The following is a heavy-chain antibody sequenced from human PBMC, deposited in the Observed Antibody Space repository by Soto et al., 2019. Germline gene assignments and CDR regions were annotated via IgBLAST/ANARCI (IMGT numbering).Heavy chain of an antibody. CDR3: ARESGETWAYEAS. CDR2: LNTYGNT. V-gene: IGHV4-4*07. J-gene: IGHJ5*02. CDR1: GGSISSYR. Sequence: QVQLQESGPGLVRPSETLSLTCTVSGGSISSYRWSWIRQPAGKGLEWIGRLNTYGNTHYNPSLKSRVTVPVDTSRNQFFLTLRSVPAADSAVYHCARESGETWAYEASSAQGTPVTLSS. D-gene: IGHD1-26*01.